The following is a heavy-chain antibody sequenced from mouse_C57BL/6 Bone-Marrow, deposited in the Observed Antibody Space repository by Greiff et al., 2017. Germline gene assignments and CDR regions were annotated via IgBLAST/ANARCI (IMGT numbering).Heavy chain of an antibody. Sequence: VQLQQSGAELMKPGASVKLSCKATGYTFTGYWIEWVKQRPGHGLEWIGEILPGSGSTNSNEKFKGKAPFTADTSSNTAYMQLSSLTTEDSAIYYCARDGYYIWFAYWGQGTLVTVSA. J-gene: IGHJ3*01. CDR3: ARDGYYIWFAY. V-gene: IGHV1-9*01. CDR1: GYTFTGYW. D-gene: IGHD2-3*01. CDR2: ILPGSGST.